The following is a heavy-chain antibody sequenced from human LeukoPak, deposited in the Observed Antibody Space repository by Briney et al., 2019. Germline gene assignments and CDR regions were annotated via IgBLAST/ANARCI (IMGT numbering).Heavy chain of an antibody. CDR1: GYSFTSYW. Sequence: GESLKISCKGSGYSFTSYWIGWVRQMPGKGLEWMGIIYPGDSDTRYSPSFQGQVTISADKSISTAYLQWSSLKASDTAMYYCASPAGDYGVGTYFDYWGQGTLVTVSS. V-gene: IGHV5-51*01. D-gene: IGHD4-17*01. J-gene: IGHJ4*02. CDR2: IYPGDSDT. CDR3: ASPAGDYGVGTYFDY.